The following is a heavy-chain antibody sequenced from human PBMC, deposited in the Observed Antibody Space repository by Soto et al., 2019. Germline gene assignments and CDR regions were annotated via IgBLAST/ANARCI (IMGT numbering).Heavy chain of an antibody. J-gene: IGHJ4*02. V-gene: IGHV3-30*03. CDR1: GFTFSSYG. CDR2: ISYDGSNK. D-gene: IGHD3-10*01. CDR3: ARLLAFDY. Sequence: LRLSCAASGFTFSSYGIHWVRQAPGKGLEWVAVISYDGSNKYYADSVKGRFTISRDNSKNTLYLQMNSLRAEDTAVYYCARLLAFDYWGQGTLVTVSS.